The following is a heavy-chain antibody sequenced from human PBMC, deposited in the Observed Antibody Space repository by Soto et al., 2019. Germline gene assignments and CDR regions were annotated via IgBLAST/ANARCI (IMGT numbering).Heavy chain of an antibody. CDR2: ITPYTGGT. D-gene: IGHD2-21*02. CDR1: GYTCTGYY. CDR3: ATQLHHGGSDCYRGPYFGMDV. V-gene: IGHV1-2*02. J-gene: IGHJ6*02. Sequence: QVELVQSGSEVKEPGASVKVSCKAAGYTCTGYYVLWVRQAPGQGPECMGWITPYTGGTNYAQKFQGRVTMTRDTLITTPYLELSKLVSDAPGVYYWATQLHHGGSDCYRGPYFGMDVWGQGTTVTVSS.